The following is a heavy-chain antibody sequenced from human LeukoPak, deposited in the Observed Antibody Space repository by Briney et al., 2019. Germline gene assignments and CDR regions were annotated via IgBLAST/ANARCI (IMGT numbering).Heavy chain of an antibody. CDR1: GFTFSSYW. CDR3: ASGGAPAGY. Sequence: GGSLRLSCAASGFTFSSYWMNWARQAPGKGLEWVASINHNGNVNYYVDSVKGRFTISRDNSKNTLYLQMNSLRAEDTAVYYCASGGAPAGYWGQGTLVIVSS. V-gene: IGHV3-7*03. D-gene: IGHD6-25*01. CDR2: INHNGNVN. J-gene: IGHJ4*02.